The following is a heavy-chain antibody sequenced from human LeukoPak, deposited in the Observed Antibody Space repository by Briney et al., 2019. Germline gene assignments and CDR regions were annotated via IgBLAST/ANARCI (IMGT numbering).Heavy chain of an antibody. CDR2: INPSGGST. V-gene: IGHV1-46*01. Sequence: ASVKVSCKASGYTFTSYYMHWVRQAPGQGPEWMGIINPSGGSTSYAHKFQGRVTMTRDTSTSTAYMELSSLRSEDTAVYYCARGGNSPTAHLDYWGQGTLVTVAS. J-gene: IGHJ4*02. CDR1: GYTFTSYY. CDR3: ARGGNSPTAHLDY. D-gene: IGHD4-23*01.